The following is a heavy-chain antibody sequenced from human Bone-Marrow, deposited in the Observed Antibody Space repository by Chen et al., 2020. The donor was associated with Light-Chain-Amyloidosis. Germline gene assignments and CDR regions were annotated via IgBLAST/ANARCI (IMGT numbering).Heavy chain of an antibody. Sequence: EVQLEQSGPEVKKPGESLKISCKGSGYTFPNYWIGWVRQMPGKGLGWMGVSYPDDSGARYSPSFVGQVTISVDKSITTADLQWRSLKASDTAMYYCAGRRDGYNFDYWGQGTLVTVSS. D-gene: IGHD5-12*01. V-gene: IGHV5-51*01. CDR3: AGRRDGYNFDY. CDR2: SYPDDSGA. CDR1: GYTFPNYW. J-gene: IGHJ4*02.